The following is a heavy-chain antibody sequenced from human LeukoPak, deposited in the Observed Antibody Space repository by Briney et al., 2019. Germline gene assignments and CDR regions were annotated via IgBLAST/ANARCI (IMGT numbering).Heavy chain of an antibody. J-gene: IGHJ5*02. CDR1: GGSISSHY. CDR2: MYYDGTI. Sequence: PSETLSLTCIVSGGSISSHYWTWIRQPPGKGLEWIGYMYYDGTINYNPSLKSRVTMSVDTSNNQFSLKLSSVTAADTAVYYCARQPYYYDSSGYYQDPWGQGTLVTVSS. CDR3: ARQPYYYDSSGYYQDP. V-gene: IGHV4-59*08. D-gene: IGHD3-22*01.